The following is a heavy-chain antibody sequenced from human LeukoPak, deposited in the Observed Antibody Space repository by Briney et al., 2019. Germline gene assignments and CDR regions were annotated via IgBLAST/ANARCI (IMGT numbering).Heavy chain of an antibody. CDR3: AKDINRYSGYVGYSDY. Sequence: PGGSLRLSCAVSGFTLSNFWMAWVRQAPGKGLEWVANIKQDGSEKYYADSVKGRFTVSRDNSKNSPYLQMNSLRAEDTALYYCAKDINRYSGYVGYSDYWGQGTLVTVSS. J-gene: IGHJ4*02. CDR1: GFTLSNFW. D-gene: IGHD5-12*01. CDR2: IKQDGSEK. V-gene: IGHV3-7*03.